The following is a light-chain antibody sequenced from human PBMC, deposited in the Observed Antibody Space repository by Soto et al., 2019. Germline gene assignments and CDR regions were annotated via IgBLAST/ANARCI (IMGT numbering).Light chain of an antibody. V-gene: IGKV3D-20*02. CDR1: QSVSSSY. J-gene: IGKJ5*01. CDR2: GAS. CDR3: QQRSKWPPVT. Sequence: EILLTQCPVTLYLSPGERATLSCRASQSVSSSYLAWYQQKPGQAPRLLIYGASSRATGIPDRFSGSGSGTDFTLTISGLEPEDFAVYYCQQRSKWPPVTFGQGTRLEIK.